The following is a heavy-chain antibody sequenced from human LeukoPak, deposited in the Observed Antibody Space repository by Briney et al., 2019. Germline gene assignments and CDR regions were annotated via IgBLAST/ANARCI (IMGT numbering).Heavy chain of an antibody. D-gene: IGHD6-19*01. Sequence: SETLSLTCSVPGGSISSSTYDWGWIRLPPEKGMAWFGSIYYSGSSYYNPALKRRVTISVDTSKNQCSLKLTSVAAADTAVYYCARHGDSSGWSSVDYWGQGTLVTVSS. CDR1: GGSISSSTYD. J-gene: IGHJ4*02. CDR2: IYYSGSS. CDR3: ARHGDSSGWSSVDY. V-gene: IGHV4-39*01.